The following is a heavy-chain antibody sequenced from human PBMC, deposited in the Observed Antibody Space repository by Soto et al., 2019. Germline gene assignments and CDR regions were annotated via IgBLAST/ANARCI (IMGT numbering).Heavy chain of an antibody. CDR1: GDSISSSNYF. CDR3: ARACYDSSGYSLYP. V-gene: IGHV4-39*01. Sequence: SETLSLTCTVSGDSISSSNYFWGWIRQPPGKGLEWIGTIFYSGSTYYNPSLKSRVTISVDTSKNQFFLRLISVTAADTALYYCARACYDSSGYSLYPWGQGILVTVSS. CDR2: IFYSGST. J-gene: IGHJ5*02. D-gene: IGHD3-22*01.